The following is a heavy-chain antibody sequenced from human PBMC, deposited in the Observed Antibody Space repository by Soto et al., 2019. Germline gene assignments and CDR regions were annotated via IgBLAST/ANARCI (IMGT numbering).Heavy chain of an antibody. CDR1: GGPYNSFA. V-gene: IGHV1-69*13. J-gene: IGHJ6*02. CDR2: IIPVFGTA. Sequence: SGKVSCKASGGPYNSFAISWLLQPPGQGLEWIGGIIPVFGTATYAQKFKGRVTITAEESTSTAYMELSSLTSEDTAVYYCARFLGGAGSYYDGQNYNYYNGMDVWGQGTTVTVSS. CDR3: ARFLGGAGSYYDGQNYNYYNGMDV. D-gene: IGHD3-10*01.